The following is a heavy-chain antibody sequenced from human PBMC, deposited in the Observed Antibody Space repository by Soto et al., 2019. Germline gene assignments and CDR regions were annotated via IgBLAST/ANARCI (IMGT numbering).Heavy chain of an antibody. D-gene: IGHD6-13*01. Sequence: GASVKVSCKASGYTFTGYYMHWVRQAPGQGLEWMGWINPNSGGTNYAQKFQGWVTMTRDTSISTAYMELSRLRSEDTAVYYCARGSSWYKGGDYYYYYDAHDAFDIWGQGTMVTVSS. V-gene: IGHV1-2*04. CDR3: ARGSSWYKGGDYYYYYDAHDAFDI. J-gene: IGHJ3*02. CDR2: INPNSGGT. CDR1: GYTFTGYY.